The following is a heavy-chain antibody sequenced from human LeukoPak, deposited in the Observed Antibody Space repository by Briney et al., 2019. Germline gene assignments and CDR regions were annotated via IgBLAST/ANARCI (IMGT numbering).Heavy chain of an antibody. CDR2: IGTAADT. J-gene: IGHJ4*02. CDR1: GFTFSSYD. Sequence: GGSLRLSCAASGFTFSSYDMHWVRQAIGRGLEWVSSIGTAADTYYSGSGKGGFTISRENCKNSLYLQMNSARAGDTAVYYCARGTIVGITATKGYFDYWGQGILVTVSS. CDR3: ARGTIVGITATKGYFDY. D-gene: IGHD1-7*01. V-gene: IGHV3-13*01.